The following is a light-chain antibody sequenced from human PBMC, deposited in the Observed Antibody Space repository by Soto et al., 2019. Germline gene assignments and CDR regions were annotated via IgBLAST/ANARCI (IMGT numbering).Light chain of an antibody. CDR3: LQDYDYPLT. J-gene: IGKJ4*01. CDR1: QGIRND. Sequence: AIQMTQSPSSLSASVGDRITITCRASQGIRNDLGWYRQRPGKAPKLLIYAASRLQSGVPSRFSGSGSGTDFTLTISSLQPEDFATYYCLQDYDYPLTFGGGTKVEIK. CDR2: AAS. V-gene: IGKV1-6*01.